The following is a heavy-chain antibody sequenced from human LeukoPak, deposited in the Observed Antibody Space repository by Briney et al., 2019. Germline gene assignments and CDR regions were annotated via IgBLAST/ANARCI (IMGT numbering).Heavy chain of an antibody. V-gene: IGHV4-61*01. Sequence: SETLSLICTVSGGSVSSGSYYWRWIRQPPGKELEWIGYIYYSGSTNYNPSLKSRVTISVDTSKNQFSLKLSSVTAADTAVYYCSRLQFDWLSPGAFDIWGQGTMVTVSS. CDR3: SRLQFDWLSPGAFDI. J-gene: IGHJ3*02. CDR2: IYYSGST. CDR1: GGSVSSGSYY. D-gene: IGHD3-9*01.